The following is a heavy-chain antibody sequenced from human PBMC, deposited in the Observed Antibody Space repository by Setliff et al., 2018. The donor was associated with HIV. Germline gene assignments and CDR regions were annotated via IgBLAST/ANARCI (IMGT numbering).Heavy chain of an antibody. D-gene: IGHD3-22*01. CDR3: AGGGLVDSSGYYYRSGGAFDI. CDR2: INPNSGGT. V-gene: IGHV1-2*04. CDR1: GYTFTGYY. Sequence: ASVKVSCKASGYTFTGYYMRWVRQAPGQGLEWMGWINPNSGGTNYAQKFQGWVTMTRDTSISTAYMELSRLRSDDTAVYYCAGGGLVDSSGYYYRSGGAFDIWGQGTMVTVSS. J-gene: IGHJ3*02.